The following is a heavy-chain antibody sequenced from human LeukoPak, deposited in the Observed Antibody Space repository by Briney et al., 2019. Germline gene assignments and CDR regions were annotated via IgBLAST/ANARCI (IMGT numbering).Heavy chain of an antibody. D-gene: IGHD3-16*01. Sequence: SETLSLTCTVSGGSISSDYWSWIRQSPGKGLEWIGYIYYSGGINYNPSLKSRVTISVDRSKNQFSLKLSSVTAADTAVYYCARSGGGTDAFDIWGQGTMVTVSS. CDR1: GGSISSDY. CDR2: IYYSGGI. CDR3: ARSGGGTDAFDI. V-gene: IGHV4-59*12. J-gene: IGHJ3*02.